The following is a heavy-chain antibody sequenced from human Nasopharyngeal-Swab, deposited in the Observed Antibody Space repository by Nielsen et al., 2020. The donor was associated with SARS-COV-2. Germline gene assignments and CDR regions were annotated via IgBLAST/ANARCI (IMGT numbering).Heavy chain of an antibody. J-gene: IGHJ6*02. CDR2: IIPILGIA. D-gene: IGHD4-17*01. CDR1: GGTFSSYA. Sequence: SVKVSCKASGGTFSSYAISWVRQAPGQGLEWMGRIIPILGIANYAQKFQGRVTMTEDTSTDTAYMELSSLRSEDTAVYYCATYDYGDSYAYYYGMDVWGQGTTVTVSS. CDR3: ATYDYGDSYAYYYGMDV. V-gene: IGHV1-69*04.